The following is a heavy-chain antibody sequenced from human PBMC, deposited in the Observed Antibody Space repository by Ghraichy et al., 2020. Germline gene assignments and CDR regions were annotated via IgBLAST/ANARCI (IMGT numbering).Heavy chain of an antibody. D-gene: IGHD3-22*01. Sequence: SETLSLTCTVSGGSISSSSYYWGWIRQPPGKGLEWIGSIYYSGSTYYNPSLKSRVTISVDTSKNQFSLKLSSVTAADTAVYYCARLLLGWITMIVVVITTSWAVEICRGMDVWGQGTTVTVSS. CDR3: ARLLLGWITMIVVVITTSWAVEICRGMDV. V-gene: IGHV4-39*07. CDR1: GGSISSSSYY. CDR2: IYYSGST. J-gene: IGHJ6*02.